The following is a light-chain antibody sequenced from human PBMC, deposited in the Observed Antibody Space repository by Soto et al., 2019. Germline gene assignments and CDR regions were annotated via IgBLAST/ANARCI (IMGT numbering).Light chain of an antibody. V-gene: IGKV3-20*01. CDR1: QNIGTS. Sequence: EIVLTQSPATLSLSPGARAPLSCRAGQNIGTSLVWSQQNPGQAPRLLIYGASSRATGIPDRFSGSGSGTDFTLTISRLEPEDFAVYYCQQYGSSPWTFGQGTKVDIK. J-gene: IGKJ1*01. CDR2: GAS. CDR3: QQYGSSPWT.